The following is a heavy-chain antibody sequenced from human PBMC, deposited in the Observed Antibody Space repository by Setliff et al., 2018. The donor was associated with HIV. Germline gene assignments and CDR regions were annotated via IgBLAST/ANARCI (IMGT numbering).Heavy chain of an antibody. Sequence: SETLSLTCTVSGGSISSGSYYWGWIRQPPGKGLEWIGYIYYSGSTYYNPSLKSRVTISVDTSKNQFSLKLSSVTAADTAVYYCARDLGAAAGIHWGQGTLVTVSS. CDR2: IYYSGST. J-gene: IGHJ4*02. V-gene: IGHV4-30-4*08. CDR3: ARDLGAAAGIH. D-gene: IGHD6-13*01. CDR1: GGSISSGSYY.